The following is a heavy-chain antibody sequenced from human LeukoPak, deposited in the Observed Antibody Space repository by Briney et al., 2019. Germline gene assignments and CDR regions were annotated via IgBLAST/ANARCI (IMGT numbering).Heavy chain of an antibody. CDR1: GFTFSTYS. J-gene: IGHJ2*01. CDR3: ARDRAMVWGKEWYFDF. D-gene: IGHD3-10*01. Sequence: GGSLRLSCAASGFTFSTYSMGWVRQAPGKGLEWVSSISTGRSYIYYADSVKGRFTISRDSAKKTLYLQMNSLRAEDTAVYFCARDRAMVWGKEWYFDFWGRGTLVTVSS. CDR2: ISTGRSYI. V-gene: IGHV3-21*01.